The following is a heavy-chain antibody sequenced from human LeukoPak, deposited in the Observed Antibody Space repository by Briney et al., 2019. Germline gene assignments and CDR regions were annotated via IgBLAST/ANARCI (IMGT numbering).Heavy chain of an antibody. CDR3: ARGREPGDAFDI. D-gene: IGHD1-14*01. V-gene: IGHV3-33*01. CDR1: GFTFSSYG. J-gene: IGHJ3*02. CDR2: IWYDGSNK. Sequence: GGSLRLSCAASGFTFSSYGMHWVRQAPGKGLEWVAVIWYDGSNKYYADSVKGRFTISRDNSKNTLYLQMNSLRAEDTAVYYCARGREPGDAFDIWGQGTTVTVSS.